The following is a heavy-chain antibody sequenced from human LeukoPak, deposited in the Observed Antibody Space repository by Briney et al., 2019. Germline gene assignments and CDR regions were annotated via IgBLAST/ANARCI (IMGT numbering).Heavy chain of an antibody. Sequence: PGGSLRLSCAASGFTFSSYWMHWVRQAPGKGLVWVSRINSDGSSTSYADSEKGRFTISRDNAKNTLYLQTNSLRAEDTAVYYCARGTDSSGCYAEYFQHWGQGTLVTVSS. V-gene: IGHV3-74*01. J-gene: IGHJ1*01. CDR3: ARGTDSSGCYAEYFQH. CDR1: GFTFSSYW. D-gene: IGHD3-22*01. CDR2: INSDGSST.